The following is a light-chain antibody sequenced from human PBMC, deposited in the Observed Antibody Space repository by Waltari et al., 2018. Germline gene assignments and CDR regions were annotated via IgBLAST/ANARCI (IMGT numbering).Light chain of an antibody. V-gene: IGKV1-5*03. Sequence: DIQLTQSPSTLSASIGDRVTITCRASQSISSWLAWYQQKPGKAPKLLIYQAARLKSGVPSRFSGSGSGTEFTLTISSLQPDDSAAYYCQQYSSYSQTFGQGTKVEIK. CDR3: QQYSSYSQT. CDR2: QAA. CDR1: QSISSW. J-gene: IGKJ1*01.